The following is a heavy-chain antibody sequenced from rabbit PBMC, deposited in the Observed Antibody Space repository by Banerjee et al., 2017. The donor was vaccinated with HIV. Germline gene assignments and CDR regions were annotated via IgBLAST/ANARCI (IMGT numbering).Heavy chain of an antibody. V-gene: IGHV1S40*01. Sequence: QSLEESGGDLVKPGASLTLTCTASGFSFSRGYYMCWVRQAPGKGLEWIGCIDAGSSGSTDYASWAKDRFTISKTSSTTVTLQMTSLTAADTATYFCARDYDTYGNAGYTYGGNLWGPGTLVTV. J-gene: IGHJ4*01. CDR3: ARDYDTYGNAGYTYGGNL. CDR2: IDAGSSGST. D-gene: IGHD6-1*01. CDR1: GFSFSRGYY.